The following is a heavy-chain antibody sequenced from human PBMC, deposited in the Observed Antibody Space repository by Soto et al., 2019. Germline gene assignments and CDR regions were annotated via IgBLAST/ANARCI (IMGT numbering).Heavy chain of an antibody. Sequence: EVQLVESGGGLVKPGGSLRLSCAASGFTFSSYSMNWVRQAPGKGLEWVSSISSSSSYIYYADSVKGRFTISRDNAKNSLYLQMNSLRAEDTAVYYCARDLGNSTRYFDYWGQGTLVTVSS. CDR1: GFTFSSYS. D-gene: IGHD1-1*01. J-gene: IGHJ4*02. CDR2: ISSSSSYI. CDR3: ARDLGNSTRYFDY. V-gene: IGHV3-21*01.